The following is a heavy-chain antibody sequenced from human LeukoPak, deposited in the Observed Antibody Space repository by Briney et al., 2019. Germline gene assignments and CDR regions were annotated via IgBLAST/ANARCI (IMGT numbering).Heavy chain of an antibody. D-gene: IGHD2-2*02. CDR3: AKEGGDIVVVPAAIGRAFDY. Sequence: PGGSLRLSCAASGFTFSSYGMHWVRQAPGKGLEWVAFIRYDGSNKYYADSVKGRFTISRDNSKNTLYLQMNSLRAEDTAVYYCAKEGGDIVVVPAAIGRAFDYWGQGTLVTVSS. CDR1: GFTFSSYG. J-gene: IGHJ4*02. V-gene: IGHV3-30*02. CDR2: IRYDGSNK.